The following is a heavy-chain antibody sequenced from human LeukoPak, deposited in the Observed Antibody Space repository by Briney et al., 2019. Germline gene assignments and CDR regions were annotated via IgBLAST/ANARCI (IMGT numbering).Heavy chain of an antibody. V-gene: IGHV3-7*01. Sequence: GGSLRLSCAASGFTFSTYYMSWVRQAPGTGLEWVANIKQDGSEKYYVDSVKGRFTISRDNAKNSLYLQMNSLRAEDTALYYCASRFDYWGQGTLVTVSS. CDR1: GFTFSTYY. J-gene: IGHJ4*02. CDR2: IKQDGSEK. CDR3: ASRFDY.